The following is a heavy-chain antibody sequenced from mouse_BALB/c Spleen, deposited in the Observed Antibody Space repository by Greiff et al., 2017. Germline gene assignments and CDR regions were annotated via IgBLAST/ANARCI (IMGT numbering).Heavy chain of an antibody. CDR1: GDSITSGY. J-gene: IGHJ1*01. Sequence: EVQLVESGPSLVKPSQTLSLTCSVTGDSITSGYWNWIRKFPGNKLEYMGYISYSGSTYYNPSLKSRISITRDTSKNQYYLQLNSVTTEDTATYYCARHDYDYWYFDVWGAGTTVTVSS. V-gene: IGHV3-8*02. CDR3: ARHDYDYWYFDV. D-gene: IGHD2-4*01. CDR2: ISYSGST.